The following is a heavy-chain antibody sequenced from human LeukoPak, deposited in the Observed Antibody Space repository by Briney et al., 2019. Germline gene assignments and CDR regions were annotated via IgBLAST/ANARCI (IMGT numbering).Heavy chain of an antibody. CDR3: AREQCSGNSCYYY. Sequence: GGSLRLSCAASGFSFSSFWMSWVRQAPGKGLEWVANINQDGSEKNYVDSVKGRFTISRDGAKNLLYLQMNSLRAEDAAVYYCAREQCSGNSCYYYWGQGTLVTVSS. CDR1: GFSFSSFW. D-gene: IGHD2-15*01. CDR2: INQDGSEK. J-gene: IGHJ4*02. V-gene: IGHV3-7*01.